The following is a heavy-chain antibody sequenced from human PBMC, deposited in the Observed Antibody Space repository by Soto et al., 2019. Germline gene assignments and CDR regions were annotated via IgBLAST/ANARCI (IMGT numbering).Heavy chain of an antibody. CDR2: IWYDGSNK. Sequence: QVQLVESGGGVVQPGRSLSLSCAASGFTFSSYGMHWVRQAPGKGLEWVAVIWYDGSNKYYADSVKGRFTISRDNSKNTLYLQMNSLRAEDTAVYYCARTGRYCDYRWYFDLWGRGTLVTVSS. V-gene: IGHV3-33*01. J-gene: IGHJ2*01. CDR1: GFTFSSYG. D-gene: IGHD4-17*01. CDR3: ARTGRYCDYRWYFDL.